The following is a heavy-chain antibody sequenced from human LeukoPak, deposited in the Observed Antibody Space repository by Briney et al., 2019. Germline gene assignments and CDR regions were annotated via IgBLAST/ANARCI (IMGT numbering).Heavy chain of an antibody. CDR3: AKDQKYRIAAAGRGWYFDY. V-gene: IGHV3-23*01. CDR1: GFTFSSYA. CDR2: ISGSGGST. J-gene: IGHJ4*02. Sequence: GGSLRLSCAASGFTFSSYAMSWVRQAPGKGLEWVSAISGSGGSTYYADSVKGRFTISRDNSKNTLYLQMNSLRAEDTAVYYCAKDQKYRIAAAGRGWYFDYWGQGTLVTVSS. D-gene: IGHD6-13*01.